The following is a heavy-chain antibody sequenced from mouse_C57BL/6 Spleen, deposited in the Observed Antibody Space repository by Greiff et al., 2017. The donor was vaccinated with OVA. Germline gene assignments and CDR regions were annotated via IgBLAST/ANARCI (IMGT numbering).Heavy chain of an antibody. Sequence: LVESGAELVKPGASVKLSCKASGYTFTSYWMHWVKQRPGQGLEWIGMIHPNSGSTNYNEKFKSKATLTVDKSSSTAYMQLSSLTSEDSAVYYCARRGGNYEAWFAYWGQGTLVTVSA. V-gene: IGHV1-64*01. CDR1: GYTFTSYW. CDR2: IHPNSGST. J-gene: IGHJ3*01. CDR3: ARRGGNYEAWFAY. D-gene: IGHD2-1*01.